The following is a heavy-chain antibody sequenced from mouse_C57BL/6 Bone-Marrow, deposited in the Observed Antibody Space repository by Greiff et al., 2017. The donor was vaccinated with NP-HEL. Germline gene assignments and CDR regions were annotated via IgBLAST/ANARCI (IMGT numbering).Heavy chain of an antibody. V-gene: IGHV5-17*01. CDR3: ARGSNPFAY. D-gene: IGHD1-1*01. CDR1: GFTFSNYG. CDR2: ISSGSSTI. J-gene: IGHJ3*01. Sequence: EVQLQESGGGLVKPGGSLKLSCAASGFTFSNYGMHWVRQAPEKGLEWVAYISSGSSTIYYADTVKGRFTISRDNAKNTLFLQMTSLRSEDTAMDYCARGSNPFAYWGQGTLVTVSA.